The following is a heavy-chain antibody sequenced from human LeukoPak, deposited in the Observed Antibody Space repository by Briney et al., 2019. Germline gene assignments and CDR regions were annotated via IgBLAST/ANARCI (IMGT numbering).Heavy chain of an antibody. J-gene: IGHJ6*03. V-gene: IGHV3-21*06. CDR1: GFTFSGYS. Sequence: PGGSLRLSCAASGFTFSGYSMNWVRQAPGKGLEWVSSISTSSSYIYYADSVKGRFTISRDNAKNSLYLQMDSLRVEDTAVYYCARDPYSGNYGAYYYYYMDVWGKGTTVTISS. CDR2: ISTSSSYI. D-gene: IGHD1-26*01. CDR3: ARDPYSGNYGAYYYYYMDV.